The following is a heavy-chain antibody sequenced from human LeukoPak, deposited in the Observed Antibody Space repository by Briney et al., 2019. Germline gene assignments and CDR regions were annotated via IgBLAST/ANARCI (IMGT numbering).Heavy chain of an antibody. D-gene: IGHD6-19*01. Sequence: GGSLRLSCAASGFTFSSYSMNWVRQAPGKGLERVSGINWNGGGRGYADSVKGRFTISRDNAKNSLYLQMNSLRPEDTALYYCAKPAISSRGWYYDYWGQGTLVTVSS. J-gene: IGHJ4*02. V-gene: IGHV3-20*04. CDR1: GFTFSSYS. CDR3: AKPAISSRGWYYDY. CDR2: INWNGGGR.